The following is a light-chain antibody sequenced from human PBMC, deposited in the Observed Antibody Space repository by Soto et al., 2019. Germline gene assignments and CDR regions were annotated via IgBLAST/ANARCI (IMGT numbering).Light chain of an antibody. CDR1: SSDVGGYNY. V-gene: IGLV2-14*01. Sequence: QPVLTQAASVSVSPGQSITISCTGTSSDVGGYNYVSWYQQHPGKAPKLMIYDVSNRPSGVSNRFSGSKSGNTASLTISGLQAEDEADYYCSSYTSSSTLVFGTGTKVTVL. CDR3: SSYTSSSTLV. CDR2: DVS. J-gene: IGLJ1*01.